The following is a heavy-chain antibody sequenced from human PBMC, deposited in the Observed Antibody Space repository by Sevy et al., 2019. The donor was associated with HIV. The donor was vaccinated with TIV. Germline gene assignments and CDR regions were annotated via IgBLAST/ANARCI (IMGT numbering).Heavy chain of an antibody. J-gene: IGHJ6*02. Sequence: GGALRLSCAASGFTFRSYSMNWVRQAPGRGLEWVSSITSSSSFILYADSVKGRFTISRDNAKNSLFRQMNSLRAEDTAVYYCARPTSGLSEYEPLDNARFYGMDVWGQGTTVTVSS. D-gene: IGHD1-20*01. CDR3: ARPTSGLSEYEPLDNARFYGMDV. CDR1: GFTFRSYS. V-gene: IGHV3-21*01. CDR2: ITSSSSFI.